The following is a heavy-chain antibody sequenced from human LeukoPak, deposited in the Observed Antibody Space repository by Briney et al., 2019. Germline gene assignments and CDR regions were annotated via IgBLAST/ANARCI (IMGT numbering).Heavy chain of an antibody. Sequence: PGGSLRLSCAASGFTFSNYAMSWVRQAPGKGLKWVSAISGSGGSTYYADSVKGRFTISRDNAKNSLYLQMNSLRAEDTAVYYCARPEYGGYASDYWGQGTLVTVSS. CDR1: GFTFSNYA. J-gene: IGHJ4*02. CDR3: ARPEYGGYASDY. D-gene: IGHD5-12*01. CDR2: ISGSGGST. V-gene: IGHV3-23*01.